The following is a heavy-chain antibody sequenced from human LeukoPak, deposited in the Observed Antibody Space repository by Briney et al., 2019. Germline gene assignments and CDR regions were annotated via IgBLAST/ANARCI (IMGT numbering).Heavy chain of an antibody. CDR2: IGGSGDKT. J-gene: IGHJ4*02. CDR3: VRRGDASSGWGDHDF. CDR1: GFTFNRNA. Sequence: GGSLRLSCAASGFTFNRNAISWVRQAPGKGLEWVSTIGGSGDKTFYADSVKGRFTISRDNSKNMVHLQMNSLTGEETALYYCVRRGDASSGWGDHDFWGQGALVTVSS. D-gene: IGHD6-19*01. V-gene: IGHV3-23*01.